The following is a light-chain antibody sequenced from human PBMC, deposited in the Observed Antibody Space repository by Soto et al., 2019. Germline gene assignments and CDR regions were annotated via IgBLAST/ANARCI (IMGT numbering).Light chain of an antibody. J-gene: IGKJ4*01. V-gene: IGKV1-39*01. Sequence: DIQMTQSPSSLSASVGDRVTITCRASQSISNYLNWYQQKPGKAPQLLIYAASSLQSGVPSRFSVSGSGTDFTLTISSLQPEDFATYYCQQSYNTPRTFGGGTKVEIK. CDR3: QQSYNTPRT. CDR1: QSISNY. CDR2: AAS.